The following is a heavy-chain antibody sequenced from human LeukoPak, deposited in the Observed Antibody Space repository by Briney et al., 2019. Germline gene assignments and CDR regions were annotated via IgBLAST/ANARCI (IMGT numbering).Heavy chain of an antibody. J-gene: IGHJ4*02. CDR2: IKQDGSEN. D-gene: IGHD2-2*01. Sequence: AGGSLRLSCAASGFTFNTYYMTWVRQAPGKGLEWVAGIKQDGSENYYMDSVKGRFTISRDNSRNSLYLQMNSLRAEDTAVYFCARERYCTSATCYVGVPFDSWGQGTLVTVSS. CDR1: GFTFNTYY. V-gene: IGHV3-7*01. CDR3: ARERYCTSATCYVGVPFDS.